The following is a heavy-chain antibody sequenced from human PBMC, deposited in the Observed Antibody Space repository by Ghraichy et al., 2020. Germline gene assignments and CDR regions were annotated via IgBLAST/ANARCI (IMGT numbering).Heavy chain of an antibody. V-gene: IGHV3-43*01. D-gene: IGHD3-22*01. CDR3: AKDITMIVVEWAFDI. Sequence: GGSLRLSCAASGFTFDDYTMHWVRQAPGKGLEWVSLISWDGGSTYYADSVKGRFTISRDNSKNSLYLQMNSLRTEDAALYYCAKDITMIVVEWAFDIWGQGTMVTVSS. J-gene: IGHJ3*02. CDR1: GFTFDDYT. CDR2: ISWDGGST.